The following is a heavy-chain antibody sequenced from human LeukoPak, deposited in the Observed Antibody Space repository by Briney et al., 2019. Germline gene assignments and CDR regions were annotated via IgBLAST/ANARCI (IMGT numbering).Heavy chain of an antibody. V-gene: IGHV4-4*02. CDR1: GDSISNTNW. CDR2: IDHRGNT. Sequence: SETLSLTCAVSGDSISNTNWWNWVRQTPGKGLEWIGEIDHRGNTNYNPPLKSRVTISVDRSKNQFSLQLTSVTAADTAVYYCARGYGPGYWGRGTLVTVSA. J-gene: IGHJ4*02. D-gene: IGHD4-17*01. CDR3: ARGYGPGY.